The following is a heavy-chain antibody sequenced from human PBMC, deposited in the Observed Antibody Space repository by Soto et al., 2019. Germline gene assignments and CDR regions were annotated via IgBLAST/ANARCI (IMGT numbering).Heavy chain of an antibody. Sequence: SHTLSLTCAMSGYSVSSNTATLNWIRQSPSRGLEWLGRTYYRSKFYNDYAVSVKSRIAITPDTSKNQFSLQLSSVTPDDTALYYCTRGTRTHYYDSSGSWFDPWGQGTLVTVSS. J-gene: IGHJ5*02. V-gene: IGHV6-1*01. CDR2: TYYRSKFYN. CDR3: TRGTRTHYYDSSGSWFDP. CDR1: GYSVSSNTAT. D-gene: IGHD3-22*01.